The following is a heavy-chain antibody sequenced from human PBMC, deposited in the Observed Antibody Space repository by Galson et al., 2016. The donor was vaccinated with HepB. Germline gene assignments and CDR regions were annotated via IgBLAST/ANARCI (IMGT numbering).Heavy chain of an antibody. CDR1: GFTFRSYA. D-gene: IGHD3-10*01. J-gene: IGHJ4*02. CDR3: AKFASGTYYLDSFDY. V-gene: IGHV3-23*01. CDR2: ISGSGGST. Sequence: SLRLSCAASGFTFRSYAMTWVRQAPGKGLEWVSTISGSGGSTYHADSVKGRFTISRDNSKNTVYLQMNSLRAEDTAVYYCAKFASGTYYLDSFDYWGQRTLVTVSS.